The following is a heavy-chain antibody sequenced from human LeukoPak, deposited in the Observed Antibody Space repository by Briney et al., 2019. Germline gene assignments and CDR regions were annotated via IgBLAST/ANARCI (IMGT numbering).Heavy chain of an antibody. V-gene: IGHV3-30-3*01. CDR1: GFTFSSYA. CDR3: ARGITIFGVALYGMDV. D-gene: IGHD3-3*01. Sequence: PGGSLRLSCAASGFTFSSYAMHWVRQAPGKGLEWVAVISYDGSNKYYADSVKGRFTISRDNSKNTLYLQMNSLRAEDTAVYYCARGITIFGVALYGMDVWGQGTTVTVSS. CDR2: ISYDGSNK. J-gene: IGHJ6*02.